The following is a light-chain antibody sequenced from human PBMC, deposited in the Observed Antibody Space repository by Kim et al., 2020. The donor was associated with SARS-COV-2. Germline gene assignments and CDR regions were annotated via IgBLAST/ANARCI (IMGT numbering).Light chain of an antibody. V-gene: IGKV1-8*01. CDR1: QGISSY. Sequence: SASTGDRVTITCRASQGISSYLAWYQQKPGKAPKLLIYAASTLQSGVPSRFSGSGSGTDFTLTIRCLQSEDFATYYCQQYYSYPYTFGQGTKLEI. J-gene: IGKJ2*01. CDR3: QQYYSYPYT. CDR2: AAS.